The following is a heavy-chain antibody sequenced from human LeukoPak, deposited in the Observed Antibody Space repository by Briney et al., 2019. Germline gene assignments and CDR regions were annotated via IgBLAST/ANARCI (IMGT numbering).Heavy chain of an antibody. V-gene: IGHV1-69*01. J-gene: IGHJ3*02. D-gene: IGHD3-16*01. CDR2: IIPIFGTA. CDR3: ARERITITTDAFDI. Sequence: GASVKVSCKASGGTFSSYAISWVRQAPGQGLEWMGGIIPIFGTANYAQKFQGRVTITADESTSTAYMELSSLRAEDTALYYCARERITITTDAFDIWGQGTMVTVSS. CDR1: GGTFSSYA.